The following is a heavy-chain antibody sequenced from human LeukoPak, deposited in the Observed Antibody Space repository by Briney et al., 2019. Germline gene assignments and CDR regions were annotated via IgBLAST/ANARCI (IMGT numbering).Heavy chain of an antibody. D-gene: IGHD6-6*01. CDR2: VYSSGNT. J-gene: IGHJ5*02. V-gene: IGHV4-61*02. CDR3: ARGVGSSSSNWFDH. CDR1: GDSISSGTYY. Sequence: SETLSLTCTVSGDSISSGTYYWSWIRQPAGKGLEWIGRVYSSGNTNYNPSLKSRVTISIDTSKNQFSLKLSSVTAADTAAYYCARGVGSSSSNWFDHWGQGTLVTVSS.